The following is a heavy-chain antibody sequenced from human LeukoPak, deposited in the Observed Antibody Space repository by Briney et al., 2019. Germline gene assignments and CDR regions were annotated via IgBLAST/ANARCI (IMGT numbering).Heavy chain of an antibody. CDR1: GFNFSRYE. D-gene: IGHD5-24*01. CDR3: AREYSGSNYFDY. CDR2: ISDIPSTK. J-gene: IGHJ4*02. V-gene: IGHV3-48*03. Sequence: PGGSLRLSCAASGFNFSRYEMNWVRQPPGKGLEWVSYISDIPSTKYYADSVKGRFTVSRDNAKNSLYLQMNSLRAEDTAFYYCAREYSGSNYFDYWGQGALVTVSS.